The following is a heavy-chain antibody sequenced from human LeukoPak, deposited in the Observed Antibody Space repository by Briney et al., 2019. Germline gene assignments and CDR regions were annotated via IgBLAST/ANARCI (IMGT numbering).Heavy chain of an antibody. CDR2: IYYSGST. D-gene: IGHD6-25*01. Sequence: SETLSLTCTVSGGSISSGDYYWSWIRQPPGKGLEWIGYIYYSGSTYYNPSLKSRVTISVDTSKNQFSLKLSSVTAADTAVYYCARDIGYEAASFDYWGQGTLVTVSS. V-gene: IGHV4-30-4*01. J-gene: IGHJ4*02. CDR3: ARDIGYEAASFDY. CDR1: GGSISSGDYY.